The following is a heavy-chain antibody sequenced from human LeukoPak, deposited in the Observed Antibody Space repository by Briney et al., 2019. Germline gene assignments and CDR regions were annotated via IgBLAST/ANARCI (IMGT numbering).Heavy chain of an antibody. J-gene: IGHJ6*02. Sequence: MSSQTLSLTCTVSGGSISSGSYYWSWIRQPAGKGLEWIGRIYTSGSTNYNPSLKSRVTMSVDTSKNQFSLKLSSVTAADTAVYYCASGKGGYDYVWGSYRYYYYGMDVWGQGTTVTVSS. CDR3: ASGKGGYDYVWGSYRYYYYGMDV. CDR2: IYTSGST. CDR1: GGSISSGSYY. D-gene: IGHD3-16*02. V-gene: IGHV4-61*02.